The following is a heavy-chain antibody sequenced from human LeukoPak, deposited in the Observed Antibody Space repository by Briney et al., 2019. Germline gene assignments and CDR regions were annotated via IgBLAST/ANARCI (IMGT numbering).Heavy chain of an antibody. J-gene: IGHJ3*02. Sequence: GGSLRLSCAASGFSFSSFAMYWVRQAPGKGLEWVAVISHDGDNKYYADSVKGRFTISRDSSNNTVYVQMKTLRAEDTAVYYCARDRRWYDSSGYLAIWGQGTMVTVSS. CDR2: ISHDGDNK. CDR1: GFSFSSFA. D-gene: IGHD3-22*01. V-gene: IGHV3-30-3*01. CDR3: ARDRRWYDSSGYLAI.